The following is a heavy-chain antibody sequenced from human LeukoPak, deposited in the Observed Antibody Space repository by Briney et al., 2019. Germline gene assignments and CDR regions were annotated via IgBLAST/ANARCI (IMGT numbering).Heavy chain of an antibody. V-gene: IGHV3-7*03. CDR2: IKQDGSEK. Sequence: PGGSLRLSCAASGFTFSSYWMSWVRQAPGKGLEWVANIKQDGSEKYYVDSVKGRFTISRDNSKNTLYLQMNSLRAEDTALYHCARSITGTSYYMDVWGRGTTVTVSS. J-gene: IGHJ6*03. CDR3: ARSITGTSYYMDV. D-gene: IGHD1-7*01. CDR1: GFTFSSYW.